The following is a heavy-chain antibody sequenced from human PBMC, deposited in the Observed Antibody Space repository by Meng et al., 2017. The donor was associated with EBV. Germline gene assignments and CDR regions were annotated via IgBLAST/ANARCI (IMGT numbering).Heavy chain of an antibody. CDR2: LIPMSDAP. CDR3: ASESGRGFTPDY. CDR1: GASFRSDD. V-gene: IGHV1-69*01. Sequence: QVQWVQVGAGGRKPGSWVKVTCKTSGASFRSDDVSWGRQAPGQGLEWMGGLIPMSDAPHYAQKFQGRVTMTADESTNTHYMDLSGLRFEDTAVYYCASESGRGFTPDYWGQGTLVTVSS. J-gene: IGHJ4*02. D-gene: IGHD3-10*01.